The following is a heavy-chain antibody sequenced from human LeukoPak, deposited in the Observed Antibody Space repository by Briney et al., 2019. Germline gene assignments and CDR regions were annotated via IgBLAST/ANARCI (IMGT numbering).Heavy chain of an antibody. J-gene: IGHJ4*02. Sequence: GGSLRLSCAASGFIFSNWMSWVRQAPGKGLEWVSSISSSSSYIYYADSVKGRFTISRDNAKNSLYLQMNSLRAEDTAVYYCASYGDYGYFDYWGQGTLVTVSS. D-gene: IGHD4-17*01. CDR1: GFIFSNW. V-gene: IGHV3-21*01. CDR3: ASYGDYGYFDY. CDR2: ISSSSSYI.